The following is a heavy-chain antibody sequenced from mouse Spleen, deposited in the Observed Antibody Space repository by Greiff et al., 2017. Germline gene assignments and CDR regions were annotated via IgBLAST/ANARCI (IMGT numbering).Heavy chain of an antibody. CDR3: ARWPITTGYAMDY. V-gene: IGHV1-4*01. CDR2: INPSSGYT. CDR1: GYTFTSYT. D-gene: IGHD1-1*01. J-gene: IGHJ4*01. Sequence: VKLMESGAELARPGASVKMSCKASGYTFTSYTMHWVKQRPGQGLEWIGYINPSSGYTKYNQKFKDKATLTADKSSSTAYMQLSSLTSEDSAVYYCARWPITTGYAMDYWGQGTSVTVSS.